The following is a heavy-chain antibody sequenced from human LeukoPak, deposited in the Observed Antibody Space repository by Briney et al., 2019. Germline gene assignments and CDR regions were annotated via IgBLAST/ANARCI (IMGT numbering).Heavy chain of an antibody. CDR1: GGSISSSSYY. D-gene: IGHD4-11*01. Sequence: SETLSLTCTVSGGSISSSSYYWSWIRQPPGKGLEWIGHLYNSGRTTYNPSLKSRVTISADTSNNQLSLELTFVTAADAAVYYCARSGLTTASPFDYWGQGTLVTVSS. J-gene: IGHJ4*02. V-gene: IGHV4-61*01. CDR3: ARSGLTTASPFDY. CDR2: LYNSGRT.